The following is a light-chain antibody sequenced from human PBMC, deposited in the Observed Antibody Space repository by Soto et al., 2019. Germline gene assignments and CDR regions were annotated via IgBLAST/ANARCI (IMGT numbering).Light chain of an antibody. V-gene: IGKV1-39*01. Sequence: DFQMTQSPSSLSASVGDRVTITCRASQSISSHLNWYQQKPVKAPKLLIYAATSLQSGVPSRFSGSGSGTGFTLTISSLQPEDFATYYCQQSYSLWTFGQGTKVEIK. CDR2: AAT. J-gene: IGKJ1*01. CDR1: QSISSH. CDR3: QQSYSLWT.